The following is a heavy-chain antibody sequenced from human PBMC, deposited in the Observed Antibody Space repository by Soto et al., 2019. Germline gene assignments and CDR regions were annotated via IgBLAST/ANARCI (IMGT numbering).Heavy chain of an antibody. CDR1: GFTFSSYS. V-gene: IGHV3-21*01. D-gene: IGHD2-15*01. CDR2: ISSSSHYI. CDR3: ARGTLNLAQYYFDS. Sequence: GGSLRLSCAASGFTFSSYSMNWVRQAPGKGLEWVSSISSSSHYIYYADSVKGRFTISRDNAKKSLYLQMNSLRAEDTAVYYCARGTLNLAQYYFDSWGQVTLVTFSS. J-gene: IGHJ4*02.